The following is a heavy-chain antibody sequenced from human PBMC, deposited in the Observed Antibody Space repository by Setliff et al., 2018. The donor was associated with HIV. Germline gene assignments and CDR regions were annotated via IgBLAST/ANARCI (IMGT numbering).Heavy chain of an antibody. J-gene: IGHJ4*02. CDR3: VRPVREPVD. D-gene: IGHD6-19*01. Sequence: GGSLRLSCAASEFTLSDYHMTWIRQAPGQGLEWVSSLSGSYAAHTVFHADSVKGRFTISRDNAKNSVYLQMNSLRAEDTAMYYCVRPVREPVDWGRGTLVTVSS. CDR2: LSGSYAAHTV. V-gene: IGHV3-11*01. CDR1: EFTLSDYH.